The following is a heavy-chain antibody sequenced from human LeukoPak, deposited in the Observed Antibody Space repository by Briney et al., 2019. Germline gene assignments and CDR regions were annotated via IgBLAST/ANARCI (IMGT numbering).Heavy chain of an antibody. V-gene: IGHV1-2*02. CDR2: INPNSGGT. D-gene: IGHD4-11*01. J-gene: IGHJ4*02. CDR1: GYTFTGYY. Sequence: GASVKVSCKASGYTFTGYYMHWVRQAPGQGLEWMGWINPNSGGTNYAQKFQGRVTMTRNTSISTAYMELSSLRSEDTAVYYCARGISYSNFDYWGQGTLVTVSS. CDR3: ARGISYSNFDY.